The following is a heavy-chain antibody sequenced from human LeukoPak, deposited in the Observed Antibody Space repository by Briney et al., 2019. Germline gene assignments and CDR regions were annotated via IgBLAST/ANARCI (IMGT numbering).Heavy chain of an antibody. Sequence: ASVKVSCKASGYTFTSYYMHWVRQAPGQGLEWMGIINPSGGSTSYAQKFQGRVTMTTDTSTSTAYMELRSLRSDDTAVYYCARDPPSSRFDPWGQGTLVTVSS. CDR1: GYTFTSYY. CDR2: INPSGGST. D-gene: IGHD6-13*01. CDR3: ARDPPSSRFDP. V-gene: IGHV1-46*01. J-gene: IGHJ5*02.